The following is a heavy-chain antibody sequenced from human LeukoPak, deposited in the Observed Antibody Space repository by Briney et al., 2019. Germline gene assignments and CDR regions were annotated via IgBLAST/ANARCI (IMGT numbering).Heavy chain of an antibody. CDR3: ARDRPGSGWYYFDS. CDR1: GFTFSSYS. CDR2: ITSSSSTI. D-gene: IGHD6-19*01. V-gene: IGHV3-48*04. Sequence: PGGSLRLSCAASGFTFSSYSMNWVRQAPGKGLEWVSFITSSSSTIHYVDSVKGRFTISRDNAKNSLYLQMNSLRAEDTAVYCCARDRPGSGWYYFDSWGQGTLVTVSS. J-gene: IGHJ4*02.